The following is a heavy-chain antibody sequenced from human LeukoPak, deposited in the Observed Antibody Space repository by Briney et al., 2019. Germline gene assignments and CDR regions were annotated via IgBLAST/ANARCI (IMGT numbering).Heavy chain of an antibody. CDR1: GFTFSSYA. CDR3: AKSLGYCSSTSCPRRYYYYGMDV. J-gene: IGHJ6*02. Sequence: GGSLRLSCAASGFTFSSYAMSWVRQAPGKGLEWVSDISGSGGSTYYADSVKGRFTISRDNSKNTLYLQMNSLRAEDTAVYYCAKSLGYCSSTSCPRRYYYYGMDVWGQGTTVTVSS. D-gene: IGHD2-2*01. CDR2: ISGSGGST. V-gene: IGHV3-23*01.